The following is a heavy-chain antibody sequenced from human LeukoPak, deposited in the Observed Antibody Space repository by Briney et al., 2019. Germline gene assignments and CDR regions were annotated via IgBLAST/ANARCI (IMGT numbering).Heavy chain of an antibody. CDR3: ANGPLGIFDY. J-gene: IGHJ4*02. Sequence: GGSLRLSCAASGFTFSNYAMSWVRQAPGKGLEWVSAISGSGGSTYCADSAKGRFTISRDNSKNTLYLQMNSLRAEDTAVYYCANGPLGIFDYWGQGTLVTVSS. CDR2: ISGSGGST. V-gene: IGHV3-23*01. CDR1: GFTFSNYA. D-gene: IGHD7-27*01.